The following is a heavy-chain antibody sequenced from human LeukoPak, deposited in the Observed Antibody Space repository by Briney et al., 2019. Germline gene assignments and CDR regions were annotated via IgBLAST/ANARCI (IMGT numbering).Heavy chain of an antibody. Sequence: SETLSLTCTVSGGSISTSGYYWGWFRRPPGKGLEWIASIYYSGSTYYNPSLKSRVTISVDTSKNQFSVKLTSATAADTAMYYCAGLPGWLDPWGQGTPVTVSS. CDR3: AGLPGWLDP. CDR2: IYYSGST. CDR1: GGSISTSGYY. J-gene: IGHJ5*02. V-gene: IGHV4-39*01.